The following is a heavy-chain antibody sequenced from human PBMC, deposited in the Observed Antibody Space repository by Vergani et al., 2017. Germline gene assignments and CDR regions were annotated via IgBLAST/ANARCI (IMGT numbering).Heavy chain of an antibody. CDR2: INHSGST. CDR1: GGSFSGYN. Sequence: QVQLQQWGAGLLKPSETLSLTCAVYGGSFSGYNWSWIRQPPGKGLEWIGEINHSGSTNYNPSLKSRVTISVDTSKNQFSLKLSSVTAADTAVYYCARGRYCSSTSCYTTNYYYMDVWGKGTTVTVSS. V-gene: IGHV4-34*01. D-gene: IGHD2-2*02. CDR3: ARGRYCSSTSCYTTNYYYMDV. J-gene: IGHJ6*03.